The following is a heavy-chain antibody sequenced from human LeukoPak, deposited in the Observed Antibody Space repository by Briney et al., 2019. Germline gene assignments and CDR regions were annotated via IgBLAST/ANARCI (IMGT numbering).Heavy chain of an antibody. V-gene: IGHV3-7*01. D-gene: IGHD7-27*01. Sequence: GGSLRLPCAASGFTFSGHWMSWVRQAPGKGLEWVANIKYDGSGKYYMDSVKGRFTVSRDNAKNSLYLQLSSLRAEDTAVYYCVRDFTWTTGDEIWGQGTLVTVSS. CDR3: VRDFTWTTGDEI. J-gene: IGHJ4*02. CDR1: GFTFSGHW. CDR2: IKYDGSGK.